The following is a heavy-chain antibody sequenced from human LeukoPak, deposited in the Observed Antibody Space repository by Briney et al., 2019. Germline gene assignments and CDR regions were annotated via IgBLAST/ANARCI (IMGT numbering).Heavy chain of an antibody. V-gene: IGHV3-21*01. D-gene: IGHD3-22*01. J-gene: IGHJ5*02. CDR1: GFTFSSYS. CDR3: ARDPLKHYYDSSATGTWFDP. Sequence: GGSLRLSCAASGFTFSSYSMNWVRQAPGKGLEWVSSISSSSTYIYYADSVKGRFTISRDNAKNSLYLQMNSLRVEDTAVYYCARDPLKHYYDSSATGTWFDPWGQGTLVTVSS. CDR2: ISSSSTYI.